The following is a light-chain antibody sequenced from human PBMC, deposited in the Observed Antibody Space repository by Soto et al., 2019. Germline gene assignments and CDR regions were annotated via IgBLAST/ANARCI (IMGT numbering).Light chain of an antibody. CDR2: DVS. CDR3: SSYTSSSTRV. V-gene: IGLV2-14*03. Sequence: QSALTQPASGSGSPGQSITISCTGTSSDVGGYNYVSWYQQHPGKAPKLMIYDVSNRPSGVSNRFSGSKSGNTASLTISGLQAEDESDYYCSSYTSSSTRVFGTGTTLTVL. J-gene: IGLJ1*01. CDR1: SSDVGGYNY.